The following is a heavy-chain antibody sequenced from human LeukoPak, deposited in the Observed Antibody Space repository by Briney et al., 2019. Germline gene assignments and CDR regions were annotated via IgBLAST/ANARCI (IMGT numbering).Heavy chain of an antibody. V-gene: IGHV1-18*04. D-gene: IGHD3-10*01. CDR3: ARDHTMVRGVNHGMDV. CDR2: ISAYNGNT. CDR1: GYTFTSYG. Sequence: ASVKVSCKASGYTFTSYGISWVRQAPGQGLEWMGWISAYNGNTNYAQKLQGRVAMTTDTSTSTAYMELRSLRSDDTAVYYCARDHTMVRGVNHGMDVWGKGTTVTVSS. J-gene: IGHJ6*04.